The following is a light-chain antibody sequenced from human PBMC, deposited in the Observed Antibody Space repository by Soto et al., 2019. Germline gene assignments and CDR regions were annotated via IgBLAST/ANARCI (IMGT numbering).Light chain of an antibody. J-gene: IGLJ2*01. V-gene: IGLV2-14*01. CDR3: TSYTSSRPVV. Sequence: QSALTQPASVSGSPGQSITISCTGTSSDVGGYNYVSWYQQHPGKVPKLLIYEVTNRPAGVSDRFSGSKSGYTAFLTISGLQAEDEADYYCTSYTSSRPVVFGGGTKLTVL. CDR1: SSDVGGYNY. CDR2: EVT.